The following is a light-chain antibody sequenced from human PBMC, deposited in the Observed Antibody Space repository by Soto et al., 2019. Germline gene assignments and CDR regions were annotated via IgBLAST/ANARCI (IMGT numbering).Light chain of an antibody. Sequence: QLARTRPASVSGSHGQSISIFCTGTSSDVGGYNYVSWYQQHPGKAPKLMIYDVSNRPSGVSNRFSGSKSGNTASLTISGLQAEDEADYYCSSHTSSSTLYVFGTGTKVT. V-gene: IGLV2-14*01. CDR3: SSHTSSSTLYV. CDR1: SSDVGGYNY. CDR2: DVS. J-gene: IGLJ1*01.